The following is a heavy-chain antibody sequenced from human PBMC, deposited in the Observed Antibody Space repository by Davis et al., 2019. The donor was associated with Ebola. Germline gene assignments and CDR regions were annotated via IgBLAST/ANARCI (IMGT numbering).Heavy chain of an antibody. CDR3: ARVLRYDSSGSDYYFYMDV. CDR2: IYYSGSP. D-gene: IGHD3-22*01. CDR1: GGSISRGGSY. V-gene: IGHV4-31*03. J-gene: IGHJ6*03. Sequence: LRLSCTVSGGSISRGGSYWTWIRQHPGKGLEWIGYIYYSGSPSYKPSPKSRVTISLDTSKNQLSLTLSSVTAADTAVYYCARVLRYDSSGSDYYFYMDVWGKGTTVTVSS.